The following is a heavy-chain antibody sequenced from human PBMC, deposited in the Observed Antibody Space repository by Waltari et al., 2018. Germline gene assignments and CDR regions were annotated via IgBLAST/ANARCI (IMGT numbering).Heavy chain of an antibody. D-gene: IGHD3-10*01. CDR3: ATNHLVRGSHWSYGMDV. Sequence: VQLVESGGGSVKPGGSLRLSCTASGFNINDAWMSWVRQAAGKGLGWVGNIKSRADVGTGEYAAPVKGRFAISRDDSKNTVWLQMDSLKTEDTAVYYCATNHLVRGSHWSYGMDVWGQGTTVTVSS. CDR1: GFNINDAW. J-gene: IGHJ6*02. V-gene: IGHV3-15*01. CDR2: IKSRADVGTG.